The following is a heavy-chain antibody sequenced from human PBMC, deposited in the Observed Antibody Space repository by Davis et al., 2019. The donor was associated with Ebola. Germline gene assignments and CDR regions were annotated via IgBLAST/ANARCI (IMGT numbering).Heavy chain of an antibody. CDR2: INQDGSEK. D-gene: IGHD4-17*01. J-gene: IGHJ4*02. CDR1: GFTFRSYW. Sequence: GESPKTPCPASGFTFRSYWMSWVRQAPGKGLDWVANINQDGSEKYYVDSVKGRFTNSSDHSKNTLYLQMNSLRAEETAVYSCAKHPPVTNEYYFDYWGQGTLVTVSS. V-gene: IGHV3-7*01. CDR3: AKHPPVTNEYYFDY.